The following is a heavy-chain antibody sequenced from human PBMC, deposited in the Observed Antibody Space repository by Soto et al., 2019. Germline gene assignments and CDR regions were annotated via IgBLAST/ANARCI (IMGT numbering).Heavy chain of an antibody. V-gene: IGHV4-4*02. CDR1: GGSIRSSNW. CDR2: IYHSGST. J-gene: IGHJ4*02. CDR3: ARSEQQLLPWIDY. Sequence: QVQLQESGPGLVKPSGTLSLSCAVSGGSIRSSNWWSWVRQPAGKGLEWIGEIYHSGSTNYNPPPKSRVTISVDKSKNQFSLKLSSVTAADTAVYYCARSEQQLLPWIDYWGQGTLVTVSS. D-gene: IGHD6-13*01.